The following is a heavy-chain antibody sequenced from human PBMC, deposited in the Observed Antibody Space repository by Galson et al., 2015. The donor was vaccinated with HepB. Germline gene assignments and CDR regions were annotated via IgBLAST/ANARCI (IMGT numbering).Heavy chain of an antibody. D-gene: IGHD2-2*01. V-gene: IGHV1-46*01. Sequence: SVKVSCKASGYTFTSYYMHRVRQAPGQGLEWMGIINPSGGSTSYAQKFQGRVTMTRDTSTSTVYMELSSLRSEDTAVYYCARDPYRLPYYYGMDVWGQGTTVTVSS. CDR3: ARDPYRLPYYYGMDV. CDR1: GYTFTSYY. J-gene: IGHJ6*02. CDR2: INPSGGST.